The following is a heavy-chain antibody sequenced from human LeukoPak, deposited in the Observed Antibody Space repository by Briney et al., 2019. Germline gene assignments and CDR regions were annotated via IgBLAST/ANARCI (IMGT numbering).Heavy chain of an antibody. Sequence: GASVKVSCKASGYTFTSYGISWVRQAPGQGLEWMGWISAYNGNTNYAQKLQGRVTMTTDTSTSTAYMELRSLRSDDTAMYYCARDSYYYGSGSYSPFDYWGQGTLVTVSS. D-gene: IGHD3-10*01. CDR1: GYTFTSYG. CDR3: ARDSYYYGSGSYSPFDY. J-gene: IGHJ4*02. V-gene: IGHV1-18*01. CDR2: ISAYNGNT.